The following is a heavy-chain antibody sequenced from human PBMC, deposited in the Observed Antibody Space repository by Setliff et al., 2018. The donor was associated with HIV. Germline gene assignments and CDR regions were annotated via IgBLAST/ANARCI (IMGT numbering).Heavy chain of an antibody. CDR1: GGSISRSNW. V-gene: IGHV4-61*02. CDR3: AKERYDSSGYSIDHYGMDV. Sequence: SETLSLTCAVSGGSISRSNWWSWVRQPAGKGLEWIGRIYSSGSTNYNPSLKSRVTISVDTSKNQFSLKLSSVTAADTAVYYCAKERYDSSGYSIDHYGMDVWGQGTTVTVSS. CDR2: IYSSGST. J-gene: IGHJ6*02. D-gene: IGHD3-22*01.